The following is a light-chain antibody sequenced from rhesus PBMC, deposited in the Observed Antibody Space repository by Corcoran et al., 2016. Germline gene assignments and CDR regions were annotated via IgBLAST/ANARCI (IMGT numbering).Light chain of an antibody. J-gene: IGKJ1*01. V-gene: IGKV3-24*01. Sequence: EIVMTQSPATLSLSPGERATLSCRASQSVSSSLGWYQQKPGQAPRLLINGASRRATGIPDRVSGSGSGTDFTLTICSLKPEDVTVYYCLQNGSWPRTFGQGTKVGIK. CDR3: LQNGSWPRT. CDR1: QSVSSS. CDR2: GAS.